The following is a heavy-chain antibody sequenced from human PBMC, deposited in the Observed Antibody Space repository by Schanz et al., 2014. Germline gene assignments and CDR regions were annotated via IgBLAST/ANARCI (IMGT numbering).Heavy chain of an antibody. CDR1: RSTFSSYT. J-gene: IGHJ6*03. Sequence: QVQLVQSGAEVKKPGSSVKVSCKASRSTFSSYTISWVRQARGQGLEWVGRFIPILDVGNYAQQFQGRVTITADKSTSTASMELSSLRSEDTAVYYCAGTYCSSTSCYTGYYYMDVWGKGTTXTVSS. CDR3: AGTYCSSTSCYTGYYYMDV. CDR2: FIPILDVG. V-gene: IGHV1-69*02. D-gene: IGHD2-2*02.